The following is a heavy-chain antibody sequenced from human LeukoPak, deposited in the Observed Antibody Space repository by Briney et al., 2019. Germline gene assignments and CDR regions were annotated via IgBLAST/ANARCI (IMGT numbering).Heavy chain of an antibody. CDR1: GGSISSYY. J-gene: IGHJ4*02. D-gene: IGHD5-12*01. CDR3: ARDRSGYVFDY. CDR2: IYYSGST. V-gene: IGHV4-59*01. Sequence: SETLSLTCTVSGGSISSYYWSWIRQPPGKGLEWIGYIYYSGSTNYNPSLKSRVTISLDTSKNQFSLKLTSVTAADTAVYYRARDRSGYVFDYWGQGTLVTVSS.